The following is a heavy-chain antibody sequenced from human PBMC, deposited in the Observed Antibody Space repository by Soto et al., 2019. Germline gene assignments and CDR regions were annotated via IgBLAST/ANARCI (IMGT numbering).Heavy chain of an antibody. CDR2: VHPSGGNT. D-gene: IGHD6-6*01. J-gene: IGHJ4*02. CDR1: GYSFTAYF. CDR3: ARAPYSSSSFFFDY. Sequence: ASVKVSCKASGYSFTAYFMHWVRQAPGQGLEWMGIVHPSGGNTNYAQKFQGRVTMTWDTSTTTVYMELSSLRSDDTAVYYCARAPYSSSSFFFDYWGQGTPVTVSS. V-gene: IGHV1-46*01.